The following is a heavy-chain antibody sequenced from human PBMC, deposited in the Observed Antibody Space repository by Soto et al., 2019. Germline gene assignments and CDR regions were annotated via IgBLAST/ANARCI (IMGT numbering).Heavy chain of an antibody. CDR3: ASEEPGGYYS. D-gene: IGHD3-22*01. Sequence: QVQLVESGGGVVQPGRSLRLSCAASGFAFSGYGMHWVRQAPGKGLEWVAVIWNDGSNKYYADSVTGRFTISRDNSKNTLFLQMNSLRAEDTAVYYSASEEPGGYYSWGLGTLVTVSS. CDR1: GFAFSGYG. J-gene: IGHJ4*02. CDR2: IWNDGSNK. V-gene: IGHV3-33*01.